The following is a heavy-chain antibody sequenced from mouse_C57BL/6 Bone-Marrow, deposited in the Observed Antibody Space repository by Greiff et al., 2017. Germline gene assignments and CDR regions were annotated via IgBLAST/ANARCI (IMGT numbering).Heavy chain of an antibody. V-gene: IGHV1-19*01. J-gene: IGHJ2*01. Sequence: EVQLQQSGPVLVKPGASVKMSCKASGYTFTDYYMNWVKQSPGKSLEWIGVINPYNGGTSYNQKFKGKATLTVDKSSSTAYMELNSLTSEDYAVDYCARESWGKEVVDYWGQGTTLTVSS. D-gene: IGHD1-1*01. CDR3: ARESWGKEVVDY. CDR2: INPYNGGT. CDR1: GYTFTDYY.